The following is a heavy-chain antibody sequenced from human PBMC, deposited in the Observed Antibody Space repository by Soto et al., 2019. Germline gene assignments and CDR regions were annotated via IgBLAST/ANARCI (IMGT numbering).Heavy chain of an antibody. CDR2: INHSGST. CDR3: VILASGWQHYFFDF. D-gene: IGHD6-19*01. Sequence: SETLSLTCAVYGGSFSPYFWSWIRQPPGKGLEWIGEINHSGSTNYNPSLTRRATLSVDTSKNQVSLKLTSVTAADTAVYYCVILASGWQHYFFDFWGRGTPVPVSS. J-gene: IGHJ2*01. CDR1: GGSFSPYF. V-gene: IGHV4-34*01.